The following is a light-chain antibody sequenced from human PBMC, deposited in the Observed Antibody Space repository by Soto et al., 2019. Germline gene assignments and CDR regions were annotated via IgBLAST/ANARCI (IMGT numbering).Light chain of an antibody. CDR3: QQYFSSELT. V-gene: IGKV3-20*01. CDR2: DVF. CDR1: QVLSSNY. J-gene: IGKJ4*01. Sequence: VVLTQSPGTLSLSPGQRATLSCRASQVLSSNYLAWYQQRPGQAPRLLIYDVFSRATGIPDRFSGSGSGSDFTLTISRLEPEDSGVYYCQQYFSSELTFGGGPRWSSN.